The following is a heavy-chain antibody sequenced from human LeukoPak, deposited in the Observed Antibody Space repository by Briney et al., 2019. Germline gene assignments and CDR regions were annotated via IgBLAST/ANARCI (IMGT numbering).Heavy chain of an antibody. CDR1: GFTFSSYE. V-gene: IGHV3-48*03. D-gene: IGHD1-26*01. Sequence: PGGSLRLSCAASGFTFSSYEMNWVRQAPGKGLEWVSYISSSGSTIYYADSVKGRFTISRDNAKNPLYLQMNSLRAEDTAVYYCARGGSYLSAFDIWGQGTMVTVSS. CDR2: ISSSGSTI. J-gene: IGHJ3*02. CDR3: ARGGSYLSAFDI.